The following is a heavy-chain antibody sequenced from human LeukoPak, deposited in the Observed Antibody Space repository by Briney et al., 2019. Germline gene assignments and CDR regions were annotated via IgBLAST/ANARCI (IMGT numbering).Heavy chain of an antibody. Sequence: QSGGSLRLSCAASGFTVSSNYMSWVRQAPGKGLEWVSVIYSGGSTYYADSVKGRFTISRDNAKNSLFLQMNSLRAEDTAMYYCARDWATGRDGFDLWGQGTMATVSS. V-gene: IGHV3-53*01. J-gene: IGHJ3*01. D-gene: IGHD5-24*01. CDR2: IYSGGST. CDR1: GFTVSSNY. CDR3: ARDWATGRDGFDL.